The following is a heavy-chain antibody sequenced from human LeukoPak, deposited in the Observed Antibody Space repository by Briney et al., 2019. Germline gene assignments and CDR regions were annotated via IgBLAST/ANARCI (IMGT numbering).Heavy chain of an antibody. CDR2: INHSGST. V-gene: IGHV4-34*01. Sequence: SETLSLTCAVYGGSFSGYYWSWIRQPPGKGLEWIGEINHSGSTNYNPSLKSRVTISVDTSKNQFSLKLSSVTAADTAVYYCARGLNEWELPPLFDYWGQGTLVTVSS. CDR1: GGSFSGYY. J-gene: IGHJ4*02. CDR3: ARGLNEWELPPLFDY. D-gene: IGHD1-26*01.